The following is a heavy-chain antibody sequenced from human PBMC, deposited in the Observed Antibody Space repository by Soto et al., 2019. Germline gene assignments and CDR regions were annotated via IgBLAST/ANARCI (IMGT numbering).Heavy chain of an antibody. D-gene: IGHD2-2*03. J-gene: IGHJ6*02. CDR1: GFTFSSYG. V-gene: IGHV3-33*01. CDR2: IWYDGSNK. Sequence: QVQLVESGGGVVQPGRSLRLSCAASGFTFSSYGMHWVRQAPGKGLEWVAVIWYDGSNKYYADSVKGRFTISRDNSKNTLYLQMNSLRAEDTAVYYWARDMDIGVVPAAYAYSGYGMDVWGQGTTVTVSS. CDR3: ARDMDIGVVPAAYAYSGYGMDV.